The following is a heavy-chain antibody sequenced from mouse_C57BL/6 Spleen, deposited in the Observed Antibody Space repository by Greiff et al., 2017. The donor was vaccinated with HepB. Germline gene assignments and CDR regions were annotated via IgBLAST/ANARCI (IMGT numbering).Heavy chain of an antibody. CDR2: IYPGSGNT. J-gene: IGHJ2*01. V-gene: IGHV1-76*01. Sequence: VQLQESGAELVRPGASVKLSCKASGYTFTDYYINWVKQRPGQGLEWIASIYPGSGNTYYNEKFKGKATLTAEKSSSTAYMQLSSLTSEDSAVYFCARVIDHVEDYFDYWGQGTTLTVSS. CDR3: ARVIDHVEDYFDY. CDR1: GYTFTDYY.